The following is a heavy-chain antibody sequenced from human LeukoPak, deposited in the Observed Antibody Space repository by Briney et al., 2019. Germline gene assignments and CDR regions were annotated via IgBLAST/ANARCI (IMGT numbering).Heavy chain of an antibody. V-gene: IGHV3-30*02. CDR3: AKLAVAGRSGLLVADY. Sequence: GGSLRLSCSASGFTFSSYGMHWVRQAPGKGLEWVAFIRYDGSNKYYADSVKGRFTISRDNSKNTLYLQMNSLRAEDTAVYYCAKLAVAGRSGLLVADYWGQGTLVTVSS. J-gene: IGHJ4*02. CDR2: IRYDGSNK. CDR1: GFTFSSYG. D-gene: IGHD6-19*01.